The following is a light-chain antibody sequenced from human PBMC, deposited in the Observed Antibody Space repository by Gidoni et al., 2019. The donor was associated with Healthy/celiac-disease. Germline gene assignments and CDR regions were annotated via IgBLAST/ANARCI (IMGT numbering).Light chain of an antibody. V-gene: IGLV1-40*01. J-gene: IGLJ2*01. CDR1: SSNIGAGYD. CDR3: QSYDSSLSEGV. CDR2: GNS. Sequence: QSVLTQPPSVSGAPGQRVTISCTGSSSNIGAGYDVHWYQQLPGTAPKLLIYGNSNRPSGVPDRFSGSKSGTSASLAITGLQAEDEADYYCQSYDSSLSEGVFGGGTKLXV.